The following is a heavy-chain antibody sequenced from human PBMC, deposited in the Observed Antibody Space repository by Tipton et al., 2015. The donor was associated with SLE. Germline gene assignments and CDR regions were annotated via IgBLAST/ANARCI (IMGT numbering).Heavy chain of an antibody. CDR3: ARGLGTMVRGPMGY. Sequence: TLSLTCTVSGGSISSYYWGWIRQPPGKGLEWIGSIYYSGSTYYNPSLKSRVTISVDTSKNQFSLKLSSVTAADTAVYYCARGLGTMVRGPMGYWGQGTLVTVSS. CDR2: IYYSGST. D-gene: IGHD3-10*01. J-gene: IGHJ4*02. CDR1: GGSISSYY. V-gene: IGHV4-39*07.